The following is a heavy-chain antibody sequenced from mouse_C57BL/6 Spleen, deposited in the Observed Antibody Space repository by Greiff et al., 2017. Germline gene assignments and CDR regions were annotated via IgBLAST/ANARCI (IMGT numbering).Heavy chain of an antibody. Sequence: EVQLQQSGPVLVKPGASVKMSCKASGYTFTDYYMNWVKQSHGKSLEWIGVINPYNGGTSYNQKFKGKATLTVDKSSSTAYMELNSLTSEDSAVYYCARQGTTVVGAYWGQGTLVTVSA. J-gene: IGHJ3*01. V-gene: IGHV1-19*01. CDR1: GYTFTDYY. CDR2: INPYNGGT. CDR3: ARQGTTVVGAY. D-gene: IGHD1-1*01.